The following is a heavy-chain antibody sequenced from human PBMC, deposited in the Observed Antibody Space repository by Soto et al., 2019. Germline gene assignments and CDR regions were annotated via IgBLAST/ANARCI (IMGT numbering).Heavy chain of an antibody. D-gene: IGHD3-9*01. V-gene: IGHV1-18*01. Sequence: ASVKVSCKASGYTFTSYDISWVRQAPGQGLEGMGWISAYNGNTNYAQKLQGRVTMTTDTSTSTAYMELRSLRSDDTAAYYCARYAAPYYDILTGYSPNWSYPWGQGTLVTVCS. J-gene: IGHJ5*02. CDR2: ISAYNGNT. CDR3: ARYAAPYYDILTGYSPNWSYP. CDR1: GYTFTSYD.